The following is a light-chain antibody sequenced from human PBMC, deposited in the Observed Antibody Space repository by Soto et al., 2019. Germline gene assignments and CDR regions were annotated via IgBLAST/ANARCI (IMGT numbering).Light chain of an antibody. V-gene: IGLV2-8*01. CDR1: SSDVGGYNY. CDR3: CSYADSNNV. Sequence: QSVLTQPPSASGSPGQSVTISCTGTSSDVGGYNYVSWYQQHPGKAPKLMIYEVSKRPSGVPDRFSASKSGNTASLTVSGLQAEDEADYYCCSYADSNNVFGTGTKLTVL. J-gene: IGLJ1*01. CDR2: EVS.